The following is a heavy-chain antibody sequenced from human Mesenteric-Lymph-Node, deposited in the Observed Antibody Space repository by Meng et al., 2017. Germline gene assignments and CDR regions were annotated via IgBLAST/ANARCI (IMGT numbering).Heavy chain of an antibody. J-gene: IGHJ4*01. CDR2: IYYSGST. CDR1: GGSISSGGHP. V-gene: IGHV4-31*03. Sequence: QVQLQESGAGLVKPSRTLSLTSTVSGGSISSGGHPWSWIRQHPGKGLEWIAYIYYSGSTYYNPSLKSRVILSVDTSKNQFSLKLSSVTAADTAVYYCARVDSSGYFLDYWGQGTLVTVSS. D-gene: IGHD3-22*01. CDR3: ARVDSSGYFLDY.